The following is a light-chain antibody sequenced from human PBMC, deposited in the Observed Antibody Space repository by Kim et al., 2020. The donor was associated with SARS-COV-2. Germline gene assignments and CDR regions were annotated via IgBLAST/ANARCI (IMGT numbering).Light chain of an antibody. V-gene: IGLV3-19*01. CDR3: SSRDSSGDNVML. CDR1: SLRNYY. CDR2: GKN. J-gene: IGLJ3*02. Sequence: LGQTVLITCQGDSLRNYYASWYQQRPGRAPRLLIYGKNSRPSGISDRFSGSTSGNTASLTITATQAEDEADYFCSSRDSSGDNVMLFGGGTQLTVL.